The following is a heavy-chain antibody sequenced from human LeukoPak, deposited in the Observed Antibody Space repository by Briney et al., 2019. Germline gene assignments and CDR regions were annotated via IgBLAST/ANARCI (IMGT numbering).Heavy chain of an antibody. J-gene: IGHJ4*02. CDR3: ARASRDGYNQNFDH. V-gene: IGHV5-51*01. D-gene: IGHD5-24*01. CDR2: IYPGGSET. Sequence: GESLKISCKGLGYSFSTYWNAWVRQRPGKGLEWMGIIYPGGSETRYDPSFQGQATISADTSTSTAYLQWSSLRASDTAMYYCARASRDGYNQNFDHWGQGTQVTVSS. CDR1: GYSFSTYW.